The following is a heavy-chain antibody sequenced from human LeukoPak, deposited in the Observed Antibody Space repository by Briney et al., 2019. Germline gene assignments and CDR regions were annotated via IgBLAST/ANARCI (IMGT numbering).Heavy chain of an antibody. CDR2: IYTSGST. J-gene: IGHJ4*02. CDR1: GGSISTYY. D-gene: IGHD3-16*02. Sequence: SETLSLTCTVSGGSISTYYWSWIRQPAGKGLEWIGRIYTSGSTNYNPSLKSRVTISVDTSKNQFSLKLSSVTAADTAVYYCAREKYYDYVWGSYRLFDYWGQGTLVTVSS. CDR3: AREKYYDYVWGSYRLFDY. V-gene: IGHV4-4*07.